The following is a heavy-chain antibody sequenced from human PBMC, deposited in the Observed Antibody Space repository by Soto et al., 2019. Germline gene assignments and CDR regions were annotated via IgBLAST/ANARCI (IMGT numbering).Heavy chain of an antibody. J-gene: IGHJ6*02. V-gene: IGHV3-48*03. Sequence: GGSLRLSCAASGFTFISYEMNWVRQAPGKGLEWVSYISSSGSTIYYADSVKGRFTISRDNAKNSLYLQMNSLRAEDTAVYYCARESDSNYDGMDVWGQGTTVTVSS. D-gene: IGHD4-4*01. CDR2: ISSSGSTI. CDR3: ARESDSNYDGMDV. CDR1: GFTFISYE.